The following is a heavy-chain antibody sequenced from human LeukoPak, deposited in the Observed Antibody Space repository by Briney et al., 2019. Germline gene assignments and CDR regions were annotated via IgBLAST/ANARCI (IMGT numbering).Heavy chain of an antibody. J-gene: IGHJ3*01. CDR2: ISDSGART. CDR1: GFTFSSYA. D-gene: IGHD2-2*01. CDR3: ARSRVPASLDQVFDV. Sequence: GGSLRLSCAASGFTFSSYAISWFRQAPEKGLELVSTISDSGARTFYADSVKGRFTISRDNSQNTLDLQMNYLSAEDTAIYYCARSRVPASLDQVFDVWGQGTMVTVSS. V-gene: IGHV3-23*01.